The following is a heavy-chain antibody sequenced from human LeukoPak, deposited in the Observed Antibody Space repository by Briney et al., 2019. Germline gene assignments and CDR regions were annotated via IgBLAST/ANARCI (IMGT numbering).Heavy chain of an antibody. J-gene: IGHJ6*03. V-gene: IGHV3-53*01. CDR1: GFTVSSNY. Sequence: GGSLRLSCAASGFTVSSNYMSWVRQAPGKGLEWVSVIYSGGSTYYADSVKGRFTISRDNSKNTLYLQMNSLSAEDTAVYYCASRSSYDISGYYGRGLGYYYYYMDVWGKGTTVTVSS. D-gene: IGHD3-22*01. CDR3: ASRSSYDISGYYGRGLGYYYYYMDV. CDR2: IYSGGST.